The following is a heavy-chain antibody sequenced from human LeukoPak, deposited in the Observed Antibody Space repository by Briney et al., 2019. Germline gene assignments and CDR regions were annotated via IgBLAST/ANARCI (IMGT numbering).Heavy chain of an antibody. CDR2: ISSSSSYI. CDR3: AREGWFGELSLDY. Sequence: GGSLRLSCAASGFTFSSYSMNWVRQAPGKGLEWVSSISSSSSYIYYADSVKGRFTISRDNAKNSLYLQMNSLRAEDTAVYYCAREGWFGELSLDYWGQGTLVTVSS. D-gene: IGHD3-10*01. CDR1: GFTFSSYS. V-gene: IGHV3-21*04. J-gene: IGHJ4*02.